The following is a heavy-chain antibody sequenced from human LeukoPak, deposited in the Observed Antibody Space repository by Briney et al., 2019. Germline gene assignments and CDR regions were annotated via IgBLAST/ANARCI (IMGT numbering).Heavy chain of an antibody. J-gene: IGHJ3*01. CDR3: ARERNYGDNGNAFDV. D-gene: IGHD4-17*01. V-gene: IGHV1-2*02. CDR2: INPKRGVT. CDR1: GYXFTDSY. Sequence: ASVKVSCKASGYXFTDSYIHWMRQAPGQGLEWMGWINPKRGVTTYAQKFQGRVTMTRDTSITTAYMELTRLRSDDTTIYYCARERNYGDNGNAFDVWGQGTKVTVSS.